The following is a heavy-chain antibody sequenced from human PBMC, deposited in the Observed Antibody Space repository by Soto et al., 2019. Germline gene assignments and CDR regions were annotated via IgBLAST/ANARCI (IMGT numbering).Heavy chain of an antibody. J-gene: IGHJ6*02. D-gene: IGHD6-6*01. V-gene: IGHV1-18*01. CDR2: ISAYNGNT. CDR1: GYTFTSYG. Sequence: RASVKVSCKASGYTFTSYGISWVRQAPGQGLEWMGWISAYNGNTNYAQKLQGRVTMTTDTSTSTAYMELRSLRSDDTAVYYCARDNGAARKGYYYGMDVWGQGTTVTVSS. CDR3: ARDNGAARKGYYYGMDV.